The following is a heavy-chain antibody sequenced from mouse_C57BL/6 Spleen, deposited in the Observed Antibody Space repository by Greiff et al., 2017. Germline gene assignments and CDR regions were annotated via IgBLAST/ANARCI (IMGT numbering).Heavy chain of an antibody. D-gene: IGHD2-2*01. Sequence: QVQLKQSGAELVRPGASVTLSCKASGYTFTDYEMHWVKQTPVHGLEWIGAIDPETGGTAYNQKFKGKAILTADKSSSTAYMELRSLTSADSAVYYCTRWLPYYFDYWGQGTTLTVSS. CDR2: IDPETGGT. V-gene: IGHV1-15*01. CDR3: TRWLPYYFDY. CDR1: GYTFTDYE. J-gene: IGHJ2*01.